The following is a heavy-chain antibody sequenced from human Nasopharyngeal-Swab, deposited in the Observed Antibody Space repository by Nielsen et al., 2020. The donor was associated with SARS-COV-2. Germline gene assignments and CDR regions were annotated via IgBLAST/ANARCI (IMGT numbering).Heavy chain of an antibody. J-gene: IGHJ4*02. V-gene: IGHV4-30-2*06. CDR3: ARGKDFGEYYFDY. CDR2: IYHSGST. D-gene: IGHD3-10*01. CDR1: GGSISSADYS. Sequence: LRLSCVVSGGSISSADYSWNWIRQSPGRGLEWIGNIYHSGSTSYNPSLKSRVTISVDRSKSHFSLKMTSVTAADTAVYFCARGKDFGEYYFDYWSQGTLVTVSS.